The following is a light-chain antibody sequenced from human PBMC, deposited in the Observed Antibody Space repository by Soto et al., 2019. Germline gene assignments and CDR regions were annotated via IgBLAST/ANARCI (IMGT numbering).Light chain of an antibody. Sequence: QSALTQPASVSGSPGQSITISCTGTSSDVGGYNYVSWYQQHPGKAPKLMIYEVSNRPSGVSNRFSGSKSGNTASLTISGLQADDEAYYYCSSYTSSSTLDFGTGTKVTVL. CDR3: SSYTSSSTLD. V-gene: IGLV2-14*01. J-gene: IGLJ1*01. CDR1: SSDVGGYNY. CDR2: EVS.